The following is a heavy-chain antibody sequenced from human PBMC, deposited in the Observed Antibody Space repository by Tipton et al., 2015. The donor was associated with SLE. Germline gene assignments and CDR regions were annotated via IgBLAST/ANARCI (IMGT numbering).Heavy chain of an antibody. V-gene: IGHV4-34*01. Sequence: TLSLTCAVYGGSFSGYYWSWIRQPPGKGLEWIGESNPSGNTNYNPSLKSRVTISVDTSNNQLSLKLTSVTAADTAVYYCARRIGGSFYYGSRLVTYDAFDLWGLGTMVTVSS. CDR2: SNPSGNT. CDR3: ARRIGGSFYYGSRLVTYDAFDL. J-gene: IGHJ3*01. D-gene: IGHD3-10*01. CDR1: GGSFSGYY.